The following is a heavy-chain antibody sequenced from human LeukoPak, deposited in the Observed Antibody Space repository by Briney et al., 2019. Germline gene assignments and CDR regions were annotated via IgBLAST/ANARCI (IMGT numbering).Heavy chain of an antibody. Sequence: SETLSLTCAVYGGSFSGYYWSWIRQPPGKGLEWIGEINHSGSTNYNPSLKSRVTISVDTSKNQFSLKLSSVTAADTAVYYCARGRIYDFWSGYYTRHHDAFDIWGQGTMVTVSS. CDR2: INHSGST. CDR1: GGSFSGYY. V-gene: IGHV4-34*01. D-gene: IGHD3-3*01. CDR3: ARGRIYDFWSGYYTRHHDAFDI. J-gene: IGHJ3*02.